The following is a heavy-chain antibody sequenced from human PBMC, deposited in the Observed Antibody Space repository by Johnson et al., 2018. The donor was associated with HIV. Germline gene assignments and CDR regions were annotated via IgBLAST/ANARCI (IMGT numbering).Heavy chain of an antibody. V-gene: IGHV3-15*01. Sequence: MQLVESGGGVVRPGGSLRLSCAASGFTFDDYGMSWVRQAPGKGLEWVGRIRSKTDGGTTEYAAPVKGRFTISRDDSKNTLYLQMNSLRAEDTAVYYCAKIIGYSSGLEIWGQGTMVTVSS. D-gene: IGHD6-19*01. CDR2: IRSKTDGGTT. CDR3: AKIIGYSSGLEI. J-gene: IGHJ3*02. CDR1: GFTFDDYG.